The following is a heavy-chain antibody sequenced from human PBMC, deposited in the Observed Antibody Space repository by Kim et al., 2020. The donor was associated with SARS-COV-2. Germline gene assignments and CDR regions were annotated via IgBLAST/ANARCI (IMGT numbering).Heavy chain of an antibody. J-gene: IGHJ4*02. CDR3: ARDGPRPQLGQDFDF. Sequence: GGSLRLSCAASGFTFSRYAMHWVRQAPGKGLEWVSVIWSDGSNDYYADSLKGRFTISRDNSKNTLYLQMNSLRVEDTAVYYCARDGPRPQLGQDFDFWGQGTLVTVSS. CDR2: IWSDGSND. D-gene: IGHD6-13*01. CDR1: GFTFSRYA. V-gene: IGHV3-33*01.